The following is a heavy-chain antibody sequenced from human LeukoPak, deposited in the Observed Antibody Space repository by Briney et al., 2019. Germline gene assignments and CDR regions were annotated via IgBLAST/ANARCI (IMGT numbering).Heavy chain of an antibody. V-gene: IGHV3-30*02. Sequence: GGSLRLSCAASRFIFSSYGMHWVRQSPGKGLEWVAFIRYDGSSKYYADSVKGRFTISRDNSKNTLYLQMNSLRAEDTAVYYCARVNIVVPAAKGAGENYYYYMDVWGKGTTVTVSS. D-gene: IGHD2-2*01. CDR3: ARVNIVVPAAKGAGENYYYYMDV. CDR2: IRYDGSSK. J-gene: IGHJ6*03. CDR1: RFIFSSYG.